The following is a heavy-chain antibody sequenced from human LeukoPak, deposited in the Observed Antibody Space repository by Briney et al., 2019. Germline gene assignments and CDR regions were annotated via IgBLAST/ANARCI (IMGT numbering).Heavy chain of an antibody. J-gene: IGHJ4*02. Sequence: PSETLSLTCAVYGGSFSGYYWSWIRQPPGKGLEWIGEINHSGSTNYNPSLKSRVTISVDTSKNQFSLKLSSVTAADTAVYYCASSKAAEDIVVVPAAIPGSGYWGQGTLVTVSS. CDR2: INHSGST. V-gene: IGHV4-34*01. D-gene: IGHD2-2*02. CDR3: ASSKAAEDIVVVPAAIPGSGY. CDR1: GGSFSGYY.